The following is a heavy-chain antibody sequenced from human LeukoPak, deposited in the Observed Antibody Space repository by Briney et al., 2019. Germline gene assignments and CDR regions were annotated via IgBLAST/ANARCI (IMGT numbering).Heavy chain of an antibody. CDR1: GGSISSYY. CDR3: ARASPYISSWTNAFDI. V-gene: IGHV4-59*01. Sequence: PSETLSLTSTVCGGSISSYYWTCIRQPPGKVLEWIGYIYYSWNTNYNPSLKSRVTISVDTSKNQFSLKLSSVTAADTAVYYCARASPYISSWTNAFDIWGQGTMVTVSS. CDR2: IYYSWNT. J-gene: IGHJ3*02. D-gene: IGHD6-13*01.